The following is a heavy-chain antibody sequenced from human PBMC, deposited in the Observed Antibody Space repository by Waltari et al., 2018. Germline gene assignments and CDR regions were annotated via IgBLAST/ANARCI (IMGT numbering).Heavy chain of an antibody. CDR2: INVDGGYV. CDR1: GFSFGGYW. Sequence: EVQLVESGGGLVQPGGSLRLPCAASGFSFGGYWVPWVRQAPGKGLEWVSRINVDGGYVSYTDSVKGRFTISRDNAKNTVFLQLNSVRGEDTAVYYCARKGGRGYPYGPFYYDYWGQGTLVTVSS. CDR3: ARKGGRGYPYGPFYYDY. J-gene: IGHJ4*02. D-gene: IGHD3-10*01. V-gene: IGHV3-74*01.